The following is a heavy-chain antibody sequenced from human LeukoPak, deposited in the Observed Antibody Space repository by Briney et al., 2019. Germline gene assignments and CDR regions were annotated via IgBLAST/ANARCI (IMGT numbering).Heavy chain of an antibody. D-gene: IGHD6-13*01. CDR1: GGSFSGYY. J-gene: IGHJ4*02. CDR3: ARGKVGQQGVPGFDY. V-gene: IGHV4-34*01. CDR2: INHSGST. Sequence: SETLSLTCAVYGGSFSGYYWSWIRQPPGKGLEWIGEINHSGSTNYNPSLKSRVTISVDTSKNQFSLKLSSVTAADTAVYYCARGKVGQQGVPGFDYGARETLVT.